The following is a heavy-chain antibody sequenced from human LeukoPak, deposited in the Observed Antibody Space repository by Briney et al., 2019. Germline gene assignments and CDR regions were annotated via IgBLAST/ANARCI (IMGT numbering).Heavy chain of an antibody. V-gene: IGHV6-1*01. Sequence: SQTLSLTCAISGDSVSSNSAAWNWIRQSPSRGLEWLGRTYYRSKWYNDYAVSVKSRITINPDTSENQLSLQLNSVTPEDTAVYYCARGALSSSWYLNDYWGQGTLVTVSS. D-gene: IGHD6-13*01. CDR2: TYYRSKWYN. J-gene: IGHJ4*02. CDR3: ARGALSSSWYLNDY. CDR1: GDSVSSNSAA.